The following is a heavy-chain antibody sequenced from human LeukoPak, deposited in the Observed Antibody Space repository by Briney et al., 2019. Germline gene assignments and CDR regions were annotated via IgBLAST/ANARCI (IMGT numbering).Heavy chain of an antibody. Sequence: RGESLQISCKGSGYSFTSYWIGWVRQLPGKGLEWMGIIYPGDSDTRYSPSFQGQVAISADKSISTAYLQWSSLKASDTAMYYCARHAVGRLLWFGELLPHIDYWGQGTLVTVSS. CDR3: ARHAVGRLLWFGELLPHIDY. J-gene: IGHJ4*02. D-gene: IGHD3-10*01. CDR2: IYPGDSDT. CDR1: GYSFTSYW. V-gene: IGHV5-51*01.